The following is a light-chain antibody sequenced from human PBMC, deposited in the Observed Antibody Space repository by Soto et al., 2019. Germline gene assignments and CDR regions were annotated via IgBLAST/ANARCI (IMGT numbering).Light chain of an antibody. CDR2: AAS. V-gene: IGKV1-8*01. CDR1: QGISSY. J-gene: IGKJ1*01. Sequence: AIRMTQSPSSLSASTGDRVTITCRASQGISSYLAWYQQKPGKAPKLLIYAASIRATGIPARFSGSGSGTEFTLTISSLLSEDFAVYYCQQYDNWPPWTFGQGTKVDNK. CDR3: QQYDNWPPWT.